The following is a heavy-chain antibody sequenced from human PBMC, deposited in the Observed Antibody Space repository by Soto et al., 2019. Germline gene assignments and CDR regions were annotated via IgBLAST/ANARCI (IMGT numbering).Heavy chain of an antibody. J-gene: IGHJ5*02. CDR1: GFTVSSNY. Sequence: EVQLVESGGGLVQPGGSLRLSCAASGFTVSSNYMSWVRQAPGKGLEWVSVIYSGGSTYYADSVKGRFTISRHNSKNTLYLQMNSLRDEDTAVYYCAREVGHGWFDPWGQGTLVTVSS. CDR3: AREVGHGWFDP. CDR2: IYSGGST. V-gene: IGHV3-53*04.